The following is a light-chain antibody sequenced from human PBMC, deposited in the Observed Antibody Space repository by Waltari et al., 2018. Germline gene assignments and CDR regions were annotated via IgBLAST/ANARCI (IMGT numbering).Light chain of an antibody. CDR2: DAS. CDR3: QQFNSYSIT. CDR1: QGISSA. V-gene: IGKV1-13*02. Sequence: AIQLTQSPSSLSASVGDRVTITCRASQGISSALAWYQQKPGKAPKLLIYDASSLESGVPSMFSGSVSGTDFTLTISSLQPEDFATYYCQQFNSYSITFGQGTRLEIK. J-gene: IGKJ5*01.